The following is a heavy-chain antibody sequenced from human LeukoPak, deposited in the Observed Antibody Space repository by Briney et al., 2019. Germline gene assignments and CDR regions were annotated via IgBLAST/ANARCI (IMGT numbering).Heavy chain of an antibody. CDR3: ARLAVADLGDGMDV. Sequence: SVKVSCKSSGGTFSSYAISWVRQAPGQGLEWMGRIIPILGIANYAQKFQGRVTITADKSTSTAYMELSSLRSEDTAVYYCARLAVADLGDGMDVWGQGTTVTVSS. D-gene: IGHD6-19*01. CDR2: IIPILGIA. J-gene: IGHJ6*02. CDR1: GGTFSSYA. V-gene: IGHV1-69*04.